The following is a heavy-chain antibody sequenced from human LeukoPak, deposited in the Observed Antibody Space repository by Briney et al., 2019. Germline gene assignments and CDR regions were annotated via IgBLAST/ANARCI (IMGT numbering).Heavy chain of an antibody. V-gene: IGHV3-23*01. CDR1: GFTLSTYD. D-gene: IGHD2-21*01. CDR2: VRVKGRST. J-gene: IGHJ4*02. Sequence: GGSLRLSCTASGFTLSTYDMSWVRQAPGKGLEWVSTVRVKGRSTYYADSVKGRFTISRDNYKNTLYLQMNSLRAEDTALYYCAKPGEASNYYFDYWGQGALVTVSS. CDR3: AKPGEASNYYFDY.